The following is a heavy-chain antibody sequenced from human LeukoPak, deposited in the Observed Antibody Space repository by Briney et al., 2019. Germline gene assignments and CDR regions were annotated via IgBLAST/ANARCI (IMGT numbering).Heavy chain of an antibody. J-gene: IGHJ4*02. V-gene: IGHV3-74*01. CDR2: INHDGSST. CDR3: ATFSGAHHKTFDS. Sequence: GGSLRLSCATSGFTFSTFWMHWVRQAPGKGLVWVSRINHDGSSTNYADSVKGRFTISRDNAKNTLYLQMNTLRAEDTAIYYCATFSGAHHKTFDSWGQGTLVTVSS. CDR1: GFTFSTFW. D-gene: IGHD1-14*01.